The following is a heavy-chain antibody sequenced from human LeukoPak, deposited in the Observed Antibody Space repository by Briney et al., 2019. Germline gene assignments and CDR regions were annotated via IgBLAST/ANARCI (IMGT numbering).Heavy chain of an antibody. CDR2: ISPNSGGT. D-gene: IGHD2-2*01. Sequence: ASVKVSCKASGYTFTGYYMHWVRQAPGQGLEWMGRISPNSGGTNYAQKFQGRVTMTRDTSISTAYMELGRLRSDDTAAYYCARLDVVVPAAKPRDAFDIWGQGTMVTVSS. V-gene: IGHV1-2*06. J-gene: IGHJ3*02. CDR3: ARLDVVVPAAKPRDAFDI. CDR1: GYTFTGYY.